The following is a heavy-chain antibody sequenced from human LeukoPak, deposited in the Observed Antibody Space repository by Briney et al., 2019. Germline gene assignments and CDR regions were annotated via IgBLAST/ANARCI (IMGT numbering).Heavy chain of an antibody. CDR1: GGTFSSYA. D-gene: IGHD5-24*01. V-gene: IGHV1-69*05. Sequence: SVKVSCKASGGTFSSYAISWVRQAPGQGLEWMRGIIPIFGTANYAQKFQGRVTITTDESTSTAYMELSSLRSEDTAVYYCARGGLGMATIRGFDYWGQGTLVTVSS. J-gene: IGHJ4*02. CDR3: ARGGLGMATIRGFDY. CDR2: IIPIFGTA.